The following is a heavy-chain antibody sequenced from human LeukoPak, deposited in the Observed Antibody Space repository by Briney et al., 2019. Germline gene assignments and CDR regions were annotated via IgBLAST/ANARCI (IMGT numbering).Heavy chain of an antibody. V-gene: IGHV4-61*01. Sequence: PSETLSLTCTVSGGSFSSGSYYWSWIRQPPGKGLEWIGYIYYSGSTNYNPSLKSRVTISVDTSKNQFSLKLSSVTAADTAVYYCARAPPMYCSGGSCYSGGVDYWGQGTLVTVSS. D-gene: IGHD2-15*01. CDR3: ARAPPMYCSGGSCYSGGVDY. CDR1: GGSFSSGSYY. J-gene: IGHJ4*02. CDR2: IYYSGST.